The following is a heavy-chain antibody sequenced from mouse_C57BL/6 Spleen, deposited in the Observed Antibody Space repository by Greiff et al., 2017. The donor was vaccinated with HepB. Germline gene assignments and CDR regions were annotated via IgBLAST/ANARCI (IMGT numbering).Heavy chain of an antibody. J-gene: IGHJ3*01. CDR2: INPNNGGT. D-gene: IGHD2-12*01. V-gene: IGHV1-18*01. CDR1: GYTFTDYN. CDR3: AREGADCSNDGRFAY. Sequence: EVQGVESGPELVQPGASVKIPCKASGYTFTDYNMDWVKQSHGKSLEWIGEINPNNGGTIYNQKFKGKATLTIDKSSSTAYMKLRNLKSEDTAVYYCAREGADCSNDGRFAYWGQGTLVTVSA.